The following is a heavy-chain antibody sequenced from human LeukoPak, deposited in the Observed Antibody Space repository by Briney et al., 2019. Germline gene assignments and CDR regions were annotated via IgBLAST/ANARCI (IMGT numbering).Heavy chain of an antibody. V-gene: IGHV3-11*04. CDR2: ISSSGNTT. CDR1: NGSFSGYY. D-gene: IGHD6-13*01. CDR3: ARDGGSSWYFDY. Sequence: LSLTCAVYNGSFSGYYWSWIRQAPGKGLEWVSYISSSGNTTYHADSVKGRFTISRDNAKNSLYLQMSSLRAEDTAVYYCARDGGSSWYFDYWGQGTLVTVSS. J-gene: IGHJ4*02.